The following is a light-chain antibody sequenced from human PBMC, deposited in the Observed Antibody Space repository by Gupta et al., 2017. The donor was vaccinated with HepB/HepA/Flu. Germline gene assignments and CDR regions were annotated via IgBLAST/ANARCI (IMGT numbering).Light chain of an antibody. CDR1: GSNNGAGYC. CDR3: QSYDNSLSGRGV. CDR2: ENN. V-gene: IGLV1-40*01. J-gene: IGLJ3*02. Sequence: QSVLTQPPSSPAAPGQRVTTSSTGSGSNNGAGYCVHWYQHHPGTAPKLIVFENNNRPSGVPDRFSGSKSGTSASLAISGLQADDEGVYYCQSYDNSLSGRGVFGGGTKLTVL.